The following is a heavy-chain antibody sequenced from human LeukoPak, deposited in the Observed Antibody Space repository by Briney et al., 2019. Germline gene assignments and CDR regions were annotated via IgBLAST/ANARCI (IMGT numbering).Heavy chain of an antibody. CDR2: ISGSSGHT. Sequence: PGGSLRLSCAASGLSFSSYAMSWVRQAPGKGLEWVSAISGSSGHTYYADSVKGRFTISRDNSKNTLYLQMDSLRAEDTAVYYCAKTKNIVVVSAVGWFDPWGQGTLVTVSS. J-gene: IGHJ5*02. V-gene: IGHV3-23*01. CDR1: GLSFSSYA. D-gene: IGHD2-2*01. CDR3: AKTKNIVVVSAVGWFDP.